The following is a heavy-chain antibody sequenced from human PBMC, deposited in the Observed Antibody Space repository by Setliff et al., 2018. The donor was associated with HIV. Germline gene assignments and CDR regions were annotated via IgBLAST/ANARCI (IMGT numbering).Heavy chain of an antibody. CDR3: SKVDSGHCDSSSCRDFDY. Sequence: GSLRLSCEASEFTLSRYSMSWVRQAPGKGLEWVSAIGPSGTYTYYADSVRGRFTISRDNSKNTLYLQMNSLRAGDTAVYYCSKVDSGHCDSSSCRDFDYWGQGTLVTVSS. J-gene: IGHJ4*02. CDR1: EFTLSRYS. D-gene: IGHD2-2*03. V-gene: IGHV3-23*01. CDR2: IGPSGTYT.